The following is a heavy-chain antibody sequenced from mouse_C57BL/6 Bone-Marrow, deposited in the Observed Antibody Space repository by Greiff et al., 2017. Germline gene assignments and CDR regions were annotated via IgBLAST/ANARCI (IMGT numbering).Heavy chain of an antibody. J-gene: IGHJ1*03. CDR1: GYTFTSYW. CDR2: IDPTGGGT. CDR3: ASRENGYKWYFDV. Sequence: QVQLQQPGAELVKPGASVKLSCKASGYTFTSYWMHWVKQRPGRGLEWIGRIDPTGGGTKYNEKFKSKATLTVDKPSSTAYMQLSSLTSEDSAVYYCASRENGYKWYFDVWGTGTTVTVSS. D-gene: IGHD2-2*01. V-gene: IGHV1-62-3*01.